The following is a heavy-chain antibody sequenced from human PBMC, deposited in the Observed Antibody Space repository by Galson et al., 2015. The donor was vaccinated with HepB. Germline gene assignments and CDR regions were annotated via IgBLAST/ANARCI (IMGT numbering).Heavy chain of an antibody. Sequence: SVKVSCKASGYKFTTYNIYWIRQAHGQGLEWMSRSNLSGSGTTISKTFRDRVTITSETSTSTVYMEMISLTSEEAAVYYCSRIDYYYGLDVWGQGTTVIVSS. CDR2: SNLSGSGT. V-gene: IGHV1-46*03. CDR1: GYKFTTYN. CDR3: SRIDYYYGLDV. J-gene: IGHJ6*02.